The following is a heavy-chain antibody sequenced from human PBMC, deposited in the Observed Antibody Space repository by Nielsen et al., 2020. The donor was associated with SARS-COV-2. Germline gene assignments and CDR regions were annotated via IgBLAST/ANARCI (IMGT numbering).Heavy chain of an antibody. V-gene: IGHV5-51*01. CDR3: ARADYYYYYGMDV. Sequence: VRQMPGKGLEWMGIIYPGDSDTRYSPSFQGQVTISADKSISTAYLQWSSLKASDTAMYYCARADYYYYYGMDVWGQGTTVTSP. CDR2: IYPGDSDT. J-gene: IGHJ6*02.